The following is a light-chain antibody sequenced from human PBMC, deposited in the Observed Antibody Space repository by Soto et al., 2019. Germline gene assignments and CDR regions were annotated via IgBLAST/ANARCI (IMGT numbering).Light chain of an antibody. CDR3: QTGGSGIL. V-gene: IGLV4-69*01. J-gene: IGLJ2*01. Sequence: QPVLTQSPSASASLGASVKLTYTLSSGHSSYAIAWHQQQPEKGPRYLMKLNSDGSHSKGDGIPDRFSGSSSGAERYLTISSLQSEDEADYYCQTGGSGILFGGGTKLTVL. CDR1: SGHSSYA. CDR2: LNSDGSH.